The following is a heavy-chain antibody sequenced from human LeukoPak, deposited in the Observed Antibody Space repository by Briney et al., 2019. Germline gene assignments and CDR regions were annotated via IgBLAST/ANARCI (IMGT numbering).Heavy chain of an antibody. D-gene: IGHD3-3*01. Sequence: ASVKVSCKASGGTFSSYAISWVRQAPGQGLEWMGGIIPIFGTANYAQKFQGRVTITADESTSTAYMELSSLRSEDTAVYYCARGLRITIFGVVIDARFEPWGQGTLVTVSS. CDR1: GGTFSSYA. J-gene: IGHJ5*02. CDR3: ARGLRITIFGVVIDARFEP. CDR2: IIPIFGTA. V-gene: IGHV1-69*13.